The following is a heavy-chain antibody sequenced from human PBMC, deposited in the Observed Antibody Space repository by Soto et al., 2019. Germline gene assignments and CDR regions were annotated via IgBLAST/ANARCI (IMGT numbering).Heavy chain of an antibody. Sequence: PSETLSLTCTVSGGSISSGGYYWSWIRQHPGKGLEWIGYIYYSGSTYYNPSLKSRVTISVDTSKNQFSLKLSSVTAADTAVYYCARYSDYIWGEGFDYWGQGTLVTVSS. V-gene: IGHV4-31*03. CDR3: ARYSDYIWGEGFDY. D-gene: IGHD3-16*01. CDR1: GGSISSGGYY. J-gene: IGHJ4*02. CDR2: IYYSGST.